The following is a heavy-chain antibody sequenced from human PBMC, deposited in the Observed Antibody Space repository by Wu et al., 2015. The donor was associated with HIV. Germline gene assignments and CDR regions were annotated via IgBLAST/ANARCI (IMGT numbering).Heavy chain of an antibody. CDR3: ARAYSSSWYDFFDY. CDR1: GVTLTSFA. CDR2: IIPLFDIA. V-gene: IGHV1-69*05. J-gene: IGHJ4*02. Sequence: QVQLVQSGAEVKKPGSSVKVSCKASGVTLTSFAFSWVRQAPGQGLEWMGGIIPLFDIAQYAKKFRDRVTITTDESTSTAYMELSSLRSEDTAIYYCARAYSSSWYDFFDYWGQGTLVTVSS. D-gene: IGHD6-13*01.